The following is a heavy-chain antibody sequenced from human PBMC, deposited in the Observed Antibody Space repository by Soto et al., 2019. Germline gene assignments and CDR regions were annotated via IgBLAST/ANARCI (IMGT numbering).Heavy chain of an antibody. D-gene: IGHD6-6*01. Sequence: GGSLRLSCAASGFTFSSYGMHWVRQAPGKGLEWVAVISYDGSNKYYADSVKGRFTISRDNSKNTLYLQMNSLRAEDTAVYYCAKEGYSSSSPSHYYYYGMDVWGQGTTVTVSS. CDR2: ISYDGSNK. V-gene: IGHV3-30*18. J-gene: IGHJ6*02. CDR1: GFTFSSYG. CDR3: AKEGYSSSSPSHYYYYGMDV.